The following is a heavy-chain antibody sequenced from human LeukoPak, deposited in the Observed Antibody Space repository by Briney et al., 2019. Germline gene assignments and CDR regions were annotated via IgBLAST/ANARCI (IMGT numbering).Heavy chain of an antibody. D-gene: IGHD3-10*01. CDR1: GFTFSSYS. CDR3: AKSGERRRPYYFDY. J-gene: IGHJ4*02. V-gene: IGHV3-21*04. CDR2: ISSSSSYI. Sequence: PGGSLRLSCAASGFTFSSYSMNWVRQAPGKGLEWVSSISSSSSYIYYADSVKGRFTISRDNAKNSLHLQVNSLRVEDTAVYYCAKSGERRRPYYFDYWGQGTLVTVSS.